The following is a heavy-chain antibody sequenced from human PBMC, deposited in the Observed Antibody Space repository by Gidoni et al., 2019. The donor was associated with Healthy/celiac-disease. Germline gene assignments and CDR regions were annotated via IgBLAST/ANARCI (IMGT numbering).Heavy chain of an antibody. J-gene: IGHJ3*02. CDR3: TKGDGYNSGGFDI. Sequence: EVQLLESGGGLVQPGGSLRLSCAASGFTFTSYGMSWVRQAPGKGLEWVSVISARGSSTYYADSVKGRFTISRDNSKNTVYLQMNSLRAEDTAVYYCTKGDGYNSGGFDIWGQGTMVTVSS. V-gene: IGHV3-23*01. D-gene: IGHD5-12*01. CDR1: GFTFTSYG. CDR2: ISARGSST.